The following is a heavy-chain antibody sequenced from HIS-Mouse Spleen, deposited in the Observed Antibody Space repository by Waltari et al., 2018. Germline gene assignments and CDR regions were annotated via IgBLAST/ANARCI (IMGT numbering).Heavy chain of an antibody. CDR3: AREIPYSSSWYDWYFDL. CDR1: GGSISSSSYY. J-gene: IGHJ2*01. CDR2: IYYSGRT. Sequence: QLQLQESGPGLVKPSETLSLTRTVSGGSISSSSYYWGWIRQPPGKGLEWIGSIYYSGRTYYTPALKSRVTISVDTSKNQFSLKLSAVTAADTAVYYCAREIPYSSSWYDWYFDLWGRGTLVTVSS. V-gene: IGHV4-39*07. D-gene: IGHD6-13*01.